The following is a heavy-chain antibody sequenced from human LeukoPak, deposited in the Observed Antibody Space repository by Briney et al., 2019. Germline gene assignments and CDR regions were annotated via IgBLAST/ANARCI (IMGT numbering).Heavy chain of an antibody. CDR1: GFTFSSYA. CDR3: ARDSGSGSYSGY. D-gene: IGHD3-10*01. J-gene: IGHJ4*02. Sequence: GGSLRLSCSASGFTFSSYAMHWVRQAPGKGLEWVAVISYDGSNKYYADSVKGRFTISRDNAKNTLYLQMNSLRAEDTAVYYCARDSGSGSYSGYWGLGTLVTVSS. CDR2: ISYDGSNK. V-gene: IGHV3-30-3*01.